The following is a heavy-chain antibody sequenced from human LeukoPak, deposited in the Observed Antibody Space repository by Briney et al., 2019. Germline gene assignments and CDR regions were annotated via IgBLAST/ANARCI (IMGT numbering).Heavy chain of an antibody. CDR2: ISDSGGST. D-gene: IGHD3-22*01. Sequence: PGGSLRLSCAASGFTFSSYPMSWVRQAPGKGLEWVAGISDSGGSTNYADSVKGRFTISRDNPKNTLYLQMNSLRAEDTAVYFCARRGVVIRVILVGFHKEAFYFDSWGQGALVTVSS. CDR1: GFTFSSYP. V-gene: IGHV3-23*01. CDR3: ARRGVVIRVILVGFHKEAFYFDS. J-gene: IGHJ4*02.